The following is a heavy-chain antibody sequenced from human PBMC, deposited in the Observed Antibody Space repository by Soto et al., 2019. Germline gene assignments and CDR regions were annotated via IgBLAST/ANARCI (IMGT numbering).Heavy chain of an antibody. Sequence: QITLKESGPTLVKPTQTLTLTCTFSGFSLSTTGVGVGWIRQPPGKALECLALVYWDDDKRYSPSRKSRLSITTDTSKNQVVLTMTNMDPVDTAPYYCAPTLRPYYYYLAVWGKGTTVTVSS. J-gene: IGHJ6*03. CDR1: GFSLSTTGVG. V-gene: IGHV2-5*02. D-gene: IGHD2-15*01. CDR3: APTLRPYYYYLAV. CDR2: VYWDDDK.